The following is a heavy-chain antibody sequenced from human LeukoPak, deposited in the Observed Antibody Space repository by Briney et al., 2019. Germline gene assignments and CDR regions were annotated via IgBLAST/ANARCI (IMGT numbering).Heavy chain of an antibody. D-gene: IGHD2-15*01. CDR2: IYPHDSDT. CDR1: GYSFTSYW. Sequence: GESLKISCKGSGYSFTSYWIGWVRQMPGKGLEWMGIIYPHDSDTRYSPSFQGQVTISADKSINTAYLQWSSLKASDTAMYYCARQGYCSGGSCYSVDPWGQGTLVTVSS. J-gene: IGHJ5*02. V-gene: IGHV5-51*01. CDR3: ARQGYCSGGSCYSVDP.